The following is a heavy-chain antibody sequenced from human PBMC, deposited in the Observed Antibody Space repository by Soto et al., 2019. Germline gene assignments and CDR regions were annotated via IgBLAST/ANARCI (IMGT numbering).Heavy chain of an antibody. CDR1: GLTFSGSA. CDR2: IRSKANSYAT. V-gene: IGHV3-73*01. D-gene: IGHD2-8*01. J-gene: IGHJ5*02. CDR3: TSPGSYAMAAPT. Sequence: PGGSLRLSGAASGLTFSGSAMHWVRQASGKGLEWVGRIRSKANSYATAYAASVKGRFTISRDDSKNTAYLQMNSLKTEDTAVYYCTSPGSYAMAAPTWAQGTLVTVS.